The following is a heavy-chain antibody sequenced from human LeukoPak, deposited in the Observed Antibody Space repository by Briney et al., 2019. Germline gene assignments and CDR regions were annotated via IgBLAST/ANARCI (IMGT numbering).Heavy chain of an antibody. CDR1: GYTFTGYY. CDR2: INPNSGGT. J-gene: IGHJ5*02. CDR3: ARGLGEGNIVVVPAADWFDP. Sequence: ASVKVSCKASGYTFTGYYMHWVRQAPGQGLEWMGWINPNSGGTNYQGRVTMTRDTSNSTAYMELSRLRSDDTAVYYCARGLGEGNIVVVPAADWFDPRGQGTLVTVSS. V-gene: IGHV1-2*02. D-gene: IGHD2-2*01.